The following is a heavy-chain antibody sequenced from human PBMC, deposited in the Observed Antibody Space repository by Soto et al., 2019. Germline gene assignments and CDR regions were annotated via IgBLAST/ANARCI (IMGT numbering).Heavy chain of an antibody. CDR2: IIPILGIA. CDR1: GGTFSSYT. CDR3: ARGREWSVDYGMDV. Sequence: QVQLVQSGAEVKKPGSSVKVSCKASGGTFSSYTISWVRQAPGQGLEWMGRIIPILGIANYAQKFQGRVTLTADKSTSTAYMELSSLRSEDTAVYYCARGREWSVDYGMDVWGQGTTVTVSS. D-gene: IGHD2-8*01. V-gene: IGHV1-69*02. J-gene: IGHJ6*02.